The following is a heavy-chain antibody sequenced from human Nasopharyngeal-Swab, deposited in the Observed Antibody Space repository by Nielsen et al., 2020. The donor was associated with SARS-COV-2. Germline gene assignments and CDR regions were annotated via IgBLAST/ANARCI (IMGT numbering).Heavy chain of an antibody. CDR2: ISYDGSNK. Sequence: GESLKISRAASGFTFSSYAMHWVRQAPGKGLEWVAVISYDGSNKYYADSVKGRFTISRDNSKNTLYLQMNSLRAEDTAVYYCASGYSGYGRNFDYWGQGTLVTVSS. CDR3: ASGYSGYGRNFDY. CDR1: GFTFSSYA. D-gene: IGHD5-12*01. V-gene: IGHV3-30-3*01. J-gene: IGHJ4*02.